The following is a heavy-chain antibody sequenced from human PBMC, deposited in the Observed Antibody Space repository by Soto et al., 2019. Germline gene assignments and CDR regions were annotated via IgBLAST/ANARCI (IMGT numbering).Heavy chain of an antibody. V-gene: IGHV3-53*01. D-gene: IGHD4-4*01. CDR2: LYPNGRA. J-gene: IGHJ4*02. Sequence: GGSLRLSCAASGFTVSSNYLTWVRQAPGEGLKWVSVLYPNGRAFYADSVKGRFTISTDNSQNSVYLLMNTLRAEDTAIYYCARGLGREYQDNSNYFHLDYWGQGT. CDR1: GFTVSSNY. CDR3: ARGLGREYQDNSNYFHLDY.